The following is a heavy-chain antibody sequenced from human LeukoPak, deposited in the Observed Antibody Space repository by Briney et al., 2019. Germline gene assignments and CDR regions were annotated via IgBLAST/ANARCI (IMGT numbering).Heavy chain of an antibody. CDR3: ARDSDWNYDYYYYGMDV. CDR2: INPSGGST. Sequence: GSVKVSCKASGYTFTSCYMHWVRQAPGQGLEWMGIINPSGGSTSYAQKFQGRVTMTRDTSTSTVYMELSSLRSEDTAVYYCARDSDWNYDYYYYGMDVWGQGTTVTVSS. V-gene: IGHV1-46*01. CDR1: GYTFTSCY. D-gene: IGHD1-7*01. J-gene: IGHJ6*02.